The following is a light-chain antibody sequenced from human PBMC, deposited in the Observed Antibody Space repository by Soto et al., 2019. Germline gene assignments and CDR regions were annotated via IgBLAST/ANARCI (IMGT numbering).Light chain of an antibody. CDR2: DAS. Sequence: EIVLTQSPATLSLSPGERVTLSCRASQSVDSYLGWYQQKPGQAPRLLIYDASNRATGFPARFSGSGSGTDFTLTISSLQPEDLAFYYCQQRYNWPLTFGGGTKVEIK. CDR1: QSVDSY. J-gene: IGKJ4*01. CDR3: QQRYNWPLT. V-gene: IGKV3-11*01.